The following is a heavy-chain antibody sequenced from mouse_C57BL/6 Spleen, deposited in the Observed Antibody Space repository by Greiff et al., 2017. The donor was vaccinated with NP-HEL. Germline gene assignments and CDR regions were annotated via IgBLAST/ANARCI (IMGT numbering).Heavy chain of an antibody. V-gene: IGHV1-64*01. J-gene: IGHJ2*01. CDR2: IHPNSGST. CDR1: GYTFTSYW. CDR3: ARSPVYSNYDYFDY. D-gene: IGHD2-5*01. Sequence: VQLQQPGAELVKPGASVKLSCKASGYTFTSYWMHWVKQRPGQGLEWIGMIHPNSGSTNYNEKFKSKATLTVDKSSSTAYMQLSSLTSEDSAVYYCARSPVYSNYDYFDYWGQGTTLTVSS.